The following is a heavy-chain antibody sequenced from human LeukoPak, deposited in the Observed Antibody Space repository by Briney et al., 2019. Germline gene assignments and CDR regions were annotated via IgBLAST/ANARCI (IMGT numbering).Heavy chain of an antibody. Sequence: GASVKVSCKASGYTITGYYMHWVRQAPGQGLEWMGIINPSGGSTSYAQKVQGRDTMTRDTSTSTVYMELSSLRSEDTAVYYCARGFRSGYGGDYWGQGTLVTVSS. CDR1: GYTITGYY. D-gene: IGHD5-12*01. CDR3: ARGFRSGYGGDY. J-gene: IGHJ4*02. CDR2: INPSGGST. V-gene: IGHV1-46*01.